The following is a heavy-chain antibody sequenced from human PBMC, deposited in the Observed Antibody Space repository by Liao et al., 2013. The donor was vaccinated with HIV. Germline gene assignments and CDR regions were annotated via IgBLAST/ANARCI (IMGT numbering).Heavy chain of an antibody. Sequence: QVQLQQWGAGLLKPSETLSLTCAVYGGSFSGYYWSWIRQPPGKGLEWIGEINHSGSTNYNPSLKSRVTISVDTSKNQFSLKLSSVTAADTAVYYCARDHGPLDWFDPWGQGTLVTVSS. V-gene: IGHV4-34*01. J-gene: IGHJ5*02. CDR2: INHSGST. D-gene: IGHD5-24*01. CDR1: GGSFSGYY. CDR3: ARDHGPLDWFDP.